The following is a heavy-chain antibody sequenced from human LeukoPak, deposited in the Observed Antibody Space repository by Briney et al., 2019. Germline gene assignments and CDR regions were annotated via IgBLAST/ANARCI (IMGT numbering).Heavy chain of an antibody. CDR1: GFTLTTSAEG. D-gene: IGHD6-19*01. Sequence: SGPTLVNPTQTLTLTCTFSGFTLTTSAEGVGWIRQPPGKALEWLALIYWDDDKYYSPSLKSRLTITKDTSKDQVVLTMTNMDPVDTATYFCAHRPQYSTGRYYFDYWGQGTLVTVSS. CDR3: AHRPQYSTGRYYFDY. CDR2: IYWDDDK. V-gene: IGHV2-5*02. J-gene: IGHJ4*02.